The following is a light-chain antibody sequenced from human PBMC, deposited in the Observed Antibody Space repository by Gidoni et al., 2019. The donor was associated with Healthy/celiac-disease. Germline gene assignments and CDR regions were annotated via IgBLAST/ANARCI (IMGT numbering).Light chain of an antibody. CDR2: DAS. CDR3: QQFNSYPPFT. J-gene: IGKJ3*01. CDR1: QGISSA. Sequence: AIQLTQPPPSLSASVGDRVTSTCRASQGISSALAWYQQKPGKAPKILIYDASSLESGVPTRFSGSGSRTDFTLTISSLQPEDFATYYCQQFNSYPPFTFGPGTKVDIK. V-gene: IGKV1-13*02.